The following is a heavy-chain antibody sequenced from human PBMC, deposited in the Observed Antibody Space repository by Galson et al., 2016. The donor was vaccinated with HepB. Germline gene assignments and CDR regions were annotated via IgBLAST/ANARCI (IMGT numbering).Heavy chain of an antibody. J-gene: IGHJ3*02. CDR1: GYRFTSYW. V-gene: IGHV5-51*01. Sequence: QSGAEVKKPGEPLKISCKGSGYRFTSYWIAWVRQMPGKGLEWMGTIYPDDSDARYRPSLQGQVTLSADKSINTAYLQWSSLKASDTAIYYCARRGNAFDIWGQGTMVTVSS. CDR3: ARRGNAFDI. D-gene: IGHD1-1*01. CDR2: IYPDDSDA.